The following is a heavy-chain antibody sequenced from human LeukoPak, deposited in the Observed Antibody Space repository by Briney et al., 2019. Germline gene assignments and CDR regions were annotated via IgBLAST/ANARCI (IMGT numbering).Heavy chain of an antibody. CDR3: ARSPLGDYYYYMDV. V-gene: IGHV4-59*01. CDR1: GGSISNYY. J-gene: IGHJ6*03. CDR2: VYNSGST. D-gene: IGHD3-16*01. Sequence: SETLSLTCTVSGGSISNYYWSWIRQPPGKGLEWLGYVYNSGSTHYNPSLKSRVTISADTSKNQFSLTLTSVTAADTAVYYCARSPLGDYYYYMDVWGKGTTVTISS.